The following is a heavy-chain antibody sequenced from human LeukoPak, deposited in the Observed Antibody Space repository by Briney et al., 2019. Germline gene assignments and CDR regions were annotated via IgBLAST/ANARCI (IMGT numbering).Heavy chain of an antibody. CDR3: GPKSY. J-gene: IGHJ4*02. V-gene: IGHV3-7*01. CDR1: GFMFSNYW. CDR2: IKPDGSQK. Sequence: PGGSLRLSCAASGFMFSNYWMSWVRQAPGKGLEWVANIKPDGSQKYYVDSVKGRFTISRDNAENSLSLQMNSLRAEDTAVYYCGPKSYWGQGTLVTVSS.